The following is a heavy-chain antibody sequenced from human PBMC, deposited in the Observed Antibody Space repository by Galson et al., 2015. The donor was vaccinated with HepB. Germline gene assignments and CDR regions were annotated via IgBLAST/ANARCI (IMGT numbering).Heavy chain of an antibody. J-gene: IGHJ4*02. D-gene: IGHD6-13*01. V-gene: IGHV3-30*18. Sequence: SLRLSCAASGFTFSSYGMHWVRQAPGKGLEWVAVISYDGSNKYYADSVKGRFTISRDNSKNTLYLQMNSLRAEGTAVYYCAKDFAYSSSWSAANDYWGQGTLVTVSS. CDR2: ISYDGSNK. CDR1: GFTFSSYG. CDR3: AKDFAYSSSWSAANDY.